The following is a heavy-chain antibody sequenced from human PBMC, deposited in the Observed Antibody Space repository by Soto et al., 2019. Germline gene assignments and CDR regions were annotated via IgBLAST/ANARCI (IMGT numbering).Heavy chain of an antibody. J-gene: IGHJ4*02. CDR1: GFAFSSYA. Sequence: EVQLLESGGGLVQPGGSLRLSCAASGFAFSSYAMSWVRQAPGKGLEWVSAISGSGGSTYYADSVKGRFTISRDNSKNTLYLQMNSLRAEDTAVYYCAKRGHDSIALYSYWGQGTLVTVSS. D-gene: IGHD3-22*01. CDR3: AKRGHDSIALYSY. CDR2: ISGSGGST. V-gene: IGHV3-23*01.